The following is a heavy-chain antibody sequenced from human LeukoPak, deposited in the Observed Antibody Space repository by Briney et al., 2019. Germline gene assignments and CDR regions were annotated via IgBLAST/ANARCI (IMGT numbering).Heavy chain of an antibody. D-gene: IGHD4-17*01. V-gene: IGHV3-23*01. CDR2: ISGSGGST. CDR3: AKDTWGDYGTTGNFDY. Sequence: GGSLRLSRAASGFTFSSYAMSWVRQAPGKGLEWVSAISGSGGSTYYADSVKGRFTISRDNSKNTLYLQMNSLRAEDTAVYYCAKDTWGDYGTTGNFDYWGQGTLVTVSS. CDR1: GFTFSSYA. J-gene: IGHJ4*02.